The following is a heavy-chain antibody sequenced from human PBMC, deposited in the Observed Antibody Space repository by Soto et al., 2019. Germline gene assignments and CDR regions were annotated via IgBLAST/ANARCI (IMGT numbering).Heavy chain of an antibody. CDR3: SRFIMVGGWFDPNYYHGMDV. CDR2: ISGYNGNT. Sequence: QVQLVQSGAEVKKPGASVTVSCKTSGYTFSNYGINWVRQAPGQGLEWMGWISGYNGNTNYAQTVQGRVTMTTDTYTGTVNMELRSLKSDDTAIYYCSRFIMVGGWFDPNYYHGMDVWGQGTTVTVSS. V-gene: IGHV1-18*01. CDR1: GYTFSNYG. D-gene: IGHD6-19*01. J-gene: IGHJ6*02.